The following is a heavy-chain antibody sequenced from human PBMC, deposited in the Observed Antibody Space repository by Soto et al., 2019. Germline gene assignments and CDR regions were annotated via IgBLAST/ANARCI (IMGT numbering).Heavy chain of an antibody. J-gene: IGHJ6*02. D-gene: IGHD3-3*01. CDR1: GFTFSSYA. Sequence: QVQLVESGGGVVQPGRSLRLSCAASGFTFSSYAMHWVRQAPGKGLEWVAVISYDGSNKYYADSVKGRFTISRDNSKNTLYLQMNSLRAEDTAVYYCARETYYDFWSSPSYGMDVWGQGTTVTVSS. CDR3: ARETYYDFWSSPSYGMDV. V-gene: IGHV3-30-3*01. CDR2: ISYDGSNK.